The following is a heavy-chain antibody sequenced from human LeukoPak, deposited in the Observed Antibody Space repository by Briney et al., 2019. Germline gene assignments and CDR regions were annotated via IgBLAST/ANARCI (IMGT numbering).Heavy chain of an antibody. CDR2: IRSKANSYAT. V-gene: IGHV3-73*01. CDR1: GFTFSGSA. D-gene: IGHD3-9*01. CDR3: ARGSVRDILTGYYFDY. Sequence: GGSLRLSCAASGFTFSGSAMHWVRQASGKGLEWVGRIRSKANSYATAYAASVKGRFTISRDDSKNTAYLQMNSLKTEDTAVYYCARGSVRDILTGYYFDYWGQGTLVTVSS. J-gene: IGHJ4*02.